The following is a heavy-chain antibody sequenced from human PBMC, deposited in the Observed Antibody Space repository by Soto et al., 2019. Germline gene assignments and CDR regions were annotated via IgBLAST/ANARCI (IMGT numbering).Heavy chain of an antibody. CDR1: GYTFTSYG. D-gene: IGHD6-13*01. V-gene: IGHV1-18*01. CDR3: ARGPSSAGLGNWFDP. J-gene: IGHJ5*02. Sequence: GASVKVSCKASGYTFTSYGISWVRQAPGQGLEWMGWISAYNGNTNYAQKLQGRVTMTTDTSTSTAYMELRSLRSDDTAVYYCARGPSSAGLGNWFDPWGQGTLVTVS. CDR2: ISAYNGNT.